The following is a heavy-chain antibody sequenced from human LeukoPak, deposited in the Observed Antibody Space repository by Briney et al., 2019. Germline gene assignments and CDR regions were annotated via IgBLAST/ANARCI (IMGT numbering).Heavy chain of an antibody. V-gene: IGHV1-18*01. CDR2: ISAYNGNT. CDR3: ARDAYCSSTSCYTHWFDP. Sequence: VASVKVSCKASGYTFTSYGISWVRQAPGQGLEWMGWISAYNGNTNYAQKLQGRVTMTTDTSTSTAYMELRSLRSDDTAVYYCARDAYCSSTSCYTHWFDPWAREPWSPSPQ. CDR1: GYTFTSYG. D-gene: IGHD2-2*02. J-gene: IGHJ5*02.